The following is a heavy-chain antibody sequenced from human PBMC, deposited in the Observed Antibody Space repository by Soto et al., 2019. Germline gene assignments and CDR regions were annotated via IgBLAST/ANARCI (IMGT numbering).Heavy chain of an antibody. Sequence: PSETLSLTCAVYGGSFSGYYWSWIRQPPGKGLEWIGEINHSGSTNYNPSLKSRVTISVDTSKNQFSLKLSSVTAADTAVYYCARGNYDFWSGYYTDYYYGMDVWGQGTTVT. CDR2: INHSGST. J-gene: IGHJ6*02. CDR3: ARGNYDFWSGYYTDYYYGMDV. D-gene: IGHD3-3*01. CDR1: GGSFSGYY. V-gene: IGHV4-34*01.